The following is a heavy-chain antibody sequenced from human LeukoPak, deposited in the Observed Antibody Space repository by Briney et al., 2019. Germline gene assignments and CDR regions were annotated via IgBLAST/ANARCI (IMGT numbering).Heavy chain of an antibody. D-gene: IGHD2-21*02. CDR2: INTGNGNT. V-gene: IGHV1-3*04. Sequence: ASVMVSCKASGYTFTSYAMHWVRQAPGQRLECMGWINTGNGNTKYSQKFQGRVTITRGTSASTAYMDLSSLRSEDTAVYYCARNTETAIPLPYYFDYWGQGTLVTVSS. CDR1: GYTFTSYA. J-gene: IGHJ4*02. CDR3: ARNTETAIPLPYYFDY.